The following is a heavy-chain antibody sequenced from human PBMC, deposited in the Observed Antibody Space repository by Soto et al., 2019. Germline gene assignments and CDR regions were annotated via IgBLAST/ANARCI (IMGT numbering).Heavy chain of an antibody. J-gene: IGHJ3*02. CDR1: GFTFSSYA. CDR2: ISYDGSNK. V-gene: IGHV3-30-3*01. D-gene: IGHD4-17*01. CDR3: ARVAIYGDYAFDI. Sequence: QVQLVESGGGVVQPGRSLRLSCAASGFTFSSYAMHWVRQAPGKGLEWVAVISYDGSNKYYADSVKGRFTISRDNSKNTLYLQMNSLRAEDTAVYYCARVAIYGDYAFDIWGQGTMVTVSS.